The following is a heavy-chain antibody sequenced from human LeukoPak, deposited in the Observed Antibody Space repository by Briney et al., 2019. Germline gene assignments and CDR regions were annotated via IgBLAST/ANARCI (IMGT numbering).Heavy chain of an antibody. J-gene: IGHJ4*02. CDR3: ARVYDFWSGWFDY. V-gene: IGHV4-59*01. CDR2: IYYSGST. Sequence: SETLSLTCTVSGGSISSYYWSWIRQPPGKGLEWIGYIYYSGSTNYNPSLKSRVTISVDTPKNQFSLKLSSVTAADTAVYYCARVYDFWSGWFDYWGQGTLVTVSS. CDR1: GGSISSYY. D-gene: IGHD3-3*01.